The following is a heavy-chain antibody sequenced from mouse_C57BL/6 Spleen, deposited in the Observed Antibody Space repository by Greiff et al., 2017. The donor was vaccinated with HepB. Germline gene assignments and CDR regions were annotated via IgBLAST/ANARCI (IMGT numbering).Heavy chain of an antibody. CDR2: ISSGGDYI. V-gene: IGHV5-9-1*02. Sequence: EVHLVESGEGLVKPGGSLKLSCAASGFTFSSYAMSWVRQTPEKRLEWVAYISSGGDYIYYADTVKGRFTISRDNARNTLYLQMSSLKSEDTAMYYCTRGNSVTYYFDYWGQGTTLTVSS. D-gene: IGHD2-5*01. J-gene: IGHJ2*01. CDR1: GFTFSSYA. CDR3: TRGNSVTYYFDY.